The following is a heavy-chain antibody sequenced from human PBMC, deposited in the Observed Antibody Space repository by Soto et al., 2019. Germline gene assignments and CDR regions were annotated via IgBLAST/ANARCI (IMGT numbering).Heavy chain of an antibody. CDR3: XXXXXXXTXYNYGLDV. Sequence: QVHLVQSGAEVKKPGSSVNISCKASGGTFGTYGLNWVRQFPGQGLEWMGGIIPASDTENYAQKFQGRVTXXXXXXXXXXXXXXXXXXXXXXXXXXXXXXXXXXTXYNYGLDVWGQGTTVTVS. J-gene: IGHJ6*02. V-gene: IGHV1-69*05. CDR2: IIPASDTE. CDR1: GGTFGTYG.